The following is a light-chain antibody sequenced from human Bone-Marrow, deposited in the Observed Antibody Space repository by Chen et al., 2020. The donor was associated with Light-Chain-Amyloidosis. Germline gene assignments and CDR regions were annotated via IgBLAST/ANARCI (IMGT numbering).Light chain of an antibody. Sequence: NFMLTQPHSVSESPGKTVIISCTRSSGSIATNYVQWYQQRPGSSPTTVISEDDQRPSGVPDRFSGSIDRSSNSASLTISGLKTEGEADYYCQSYQGSSQGVFGGGTKLTVL. V-gene: IGLV6-57*01. CDR2: EDD. CDR1: SGSIATNY. J-gene: IGLJ3*02. CDR3: QSYQGSSQGV.